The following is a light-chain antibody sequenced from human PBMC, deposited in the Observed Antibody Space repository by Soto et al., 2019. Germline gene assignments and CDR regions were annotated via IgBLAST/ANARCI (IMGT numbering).Light chain of an antibody. CDR3: QQSFSSPPLT. J-gene: IGKJ4*01. CDR1: QTISQY. V-gene: IGKV1-39*01. Sequence: DIQMTQSPSSLSASVGDRVTITCRASQTISQYLSWYQQKPGKAPILLISAASHLESGVPSRFRGSGSGTDFTLTISSLQPEDFATYYCQQSFSSPPLTFGGGTKVEIK. CDR2: AAS.